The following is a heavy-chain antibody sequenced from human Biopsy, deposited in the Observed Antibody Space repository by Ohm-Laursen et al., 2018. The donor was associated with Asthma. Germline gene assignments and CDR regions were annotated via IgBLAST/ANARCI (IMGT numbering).Heavy chain of an antibody. CDR3: TKRRGYSGHDNDY. CDR2: ISYDGNHK. J-gene: IGHJ4*02. V-gene: IGHV3-30*18. D-gene: IGHD5-12*01. CDR1: GFMFSSFG. Sequence: SLRLSCTASGFMFSSFGMHWVRQAPGKGLEWVAVISYDGNHKFYEDSVKGRFTISRDNSKNTLYLQMNSLRTEDTAVYYCTKRRGYSGHDNDYWGQGTLVIVSS.